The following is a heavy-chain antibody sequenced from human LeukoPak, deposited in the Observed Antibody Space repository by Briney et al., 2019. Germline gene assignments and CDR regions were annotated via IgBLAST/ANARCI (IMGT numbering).Heavy chain of an antibody. V-gene: IGHV3-21*01. D-gene: IGHD4-17*01. CDR3: ARDRTTVTSDY. J-gene: IGHJ4*02. CDR1: GFTFSSYS. Sequence: GGSLRLSCAASGFTFSSYSMNWVRQAPGKGLEWVSSISSGSSYIYYADSVKGRFTISRDNAKNSLYLQMNSLRAEDTAVYYCARDRTTVTSDYWGQGTLVTVSS. CDR2: ISSGSSYI.